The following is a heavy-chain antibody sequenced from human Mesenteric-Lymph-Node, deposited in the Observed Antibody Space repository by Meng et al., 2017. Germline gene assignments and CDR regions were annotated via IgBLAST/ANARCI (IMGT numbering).Heavy chain of an antibody. Sequence: LQGTGPGLGKPSGTPSRTVAVSGGPISSSNWGSWVRQPPGKGLEWIGEIYHSGSTNYNPSLKSRVTISVDKSKNQFSLKLSSVTAADTAVYYCARGGVFGRVLDYWGQGTLVTVSS. CDR3: ARGGVFGRVLDY. CDR2: IYHSGST. V-gene: IGHV4-4*02. CDR1: GGPISSSNW. J-gene: IGHJ4*02. D-gene: IGHD2-21*01.